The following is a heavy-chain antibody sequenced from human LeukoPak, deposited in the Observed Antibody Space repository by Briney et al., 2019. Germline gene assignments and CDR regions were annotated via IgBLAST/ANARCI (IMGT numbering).Heavy chain of an antibody. Sequence: GGSLRLSCAASGFTFSSYSMNWVRQAPGKGLEWVSSISSSSSYIYYADSVKGRFTISRDNAKNSLYLQMNSLRAGDTAVYYCARYCSGGSCYLANDYWGQGTLVTVSS. J-gene: IGHJ4*02. CDR3: ARYCSGGSCYLANDY. V-gene: IGHV3-21*01. D-gene: IGHD2-15*01. CDR1: GFTFSSYS. CDR2: ISSSSSYI.